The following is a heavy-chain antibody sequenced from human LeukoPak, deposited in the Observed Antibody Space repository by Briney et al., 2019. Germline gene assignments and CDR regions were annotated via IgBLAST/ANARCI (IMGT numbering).Heavy chain of an antibody. CDR1: GFTFSSYA. CDR3: ARDLRSSGWY. D-gene: IGHD6-19*01. Sequence: GGSLRLSCAASGFTFSSYAMSWVRQAPGKGLEWVSSISSSSSYIYYADSVKGRFTISRDNAKNSLYLQMNSLRAEDTAVYYCARDLRSSGWYWGQGTLVTVSS. J-gene: IGHJ4*02. V-gene: IGHV3-21*01. CDR2: ISSSSSYI.